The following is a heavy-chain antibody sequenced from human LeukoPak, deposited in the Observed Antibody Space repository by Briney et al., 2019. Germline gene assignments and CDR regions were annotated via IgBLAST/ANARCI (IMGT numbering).Heavy chain of an antibody. D-gene: IGHD2-2*02. CDR2: ISYDGRNK. J-gene: IGHJ4*02. Sequence: HPGRSLRLSCAASGFTFSDYGMHWARQAPGKGLEWVAVISYDGRNKNYVDSVKGRFTISRDNSKNSLYLQMNSLRVEDTAVYYCARDIPADYWGQGTLVTVS. CDR1: GFTFSDYG. CDR3: ARDIPADY. V-gene: IGHV3-30*03.